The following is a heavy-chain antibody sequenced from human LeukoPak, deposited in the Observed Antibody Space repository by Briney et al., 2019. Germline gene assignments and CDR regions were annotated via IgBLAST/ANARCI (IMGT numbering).Heavy chain of an antibody. CDR3: ARDTDAGYYDSSGYYCDAFDI. Sequence: PSETLSLTCTVSGGSISSYYWSWIRQPAGKGLEWIGRIYTSGSTNYNPSLKSRVTMSVDTSKNQFSLKLSSVTAADTAVYYCARDTDAGYYDSSGYYCDAFDIWGQGTMVTVSS. CDR2: IYTSGST. D-gene: IGHD3-22*01. CDR1: GGSISSYY. V-gene: IGHV4-4*07. J-gene: IGHJ3*02.